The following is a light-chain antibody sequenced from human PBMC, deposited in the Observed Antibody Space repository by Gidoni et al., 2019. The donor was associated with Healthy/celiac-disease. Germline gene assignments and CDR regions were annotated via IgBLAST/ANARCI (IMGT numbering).Light chain of an antibody. J-gene: IGKJ5*01. V-gene: IGKV4-1*01. CDR2: WAS. Sequence: DIVMTQCPDSLAVSLGERATINCKASQSVLYSSNNKNYLAWYQQKPGQPPKLLIYWASTRESGVPDRFSGSGSGTAFTLTISSLQAEDVAVYYCQQYYSTPFTFGQGTRLEIK. CDR3: QQYYSTPFT. CDR1: QSVLYSSNNKNY.